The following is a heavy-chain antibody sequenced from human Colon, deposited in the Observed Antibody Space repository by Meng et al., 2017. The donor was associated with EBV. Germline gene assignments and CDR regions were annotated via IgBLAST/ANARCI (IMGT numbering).Heavy chain of an antibody. CDR3: ARRPTGIDY. Sequence: QAQITPWGAGLVTPSETRPPTCADNGGALSGAYWNLIRQPPGKGLEWIGEIIHGRRPPYHPSLTRRFPLSLAPSNTLLSLLLRSVPSADTAVSYCARRPTGIDYWGQGTLVTVSS. CDR1: GGALSGAY. V-gene: IGHV4-34*12. CDR2: IIHGRRP. J-gene: IGHJ4*02. D-gene: IGHD2-8*02.